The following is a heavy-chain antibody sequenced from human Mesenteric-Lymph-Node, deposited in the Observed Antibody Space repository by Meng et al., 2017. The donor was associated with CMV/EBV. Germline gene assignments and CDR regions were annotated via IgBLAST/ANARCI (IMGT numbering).Heavy chain of an antibody. CDR3: ATGVTRSPDY. V-gene: IGHV3-30*09. J-gene: IGHJ4*02. D-gene: IGHD2-21*02. Sequence: LSWTASGITLSSYAVHWVRQAPGQGLEWVAVISYDGISKYNTDSVQGRFGISRDISKNTQYLQLNSLRPEDTAVYYCATGVTRSPDYWGQGTLVTVSS. CDR2: ISYDGISK. CDR1: GITLSSYA.